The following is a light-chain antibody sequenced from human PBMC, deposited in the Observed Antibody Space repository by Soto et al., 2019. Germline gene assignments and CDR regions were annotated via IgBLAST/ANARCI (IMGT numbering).Light chain of an antibody. V-gene: IGLV2-14*01. Sequence: QSVLTQPASVSGSPGQSITISCTGTSSGVGGYNYVSWYQQHPGNAPKLMIYDVSNRPSGVSNRFSGSKSGNPASLTISGLQAEDEADYYCTSYTSSSTLEFGGGTQLTVL. CDR1: SSGVGGYNY. J-gene: IGLJ2*01. CDR2: DVS. CDR3: TSYTSSSTLE.